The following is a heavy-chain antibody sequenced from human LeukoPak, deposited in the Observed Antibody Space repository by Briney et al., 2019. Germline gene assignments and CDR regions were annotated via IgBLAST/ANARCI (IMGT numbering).Heavy chain of an antibody. Sequence: GGSLRLSCAASGFSFSNYVTYWVRQAPRKGLEWVAVISYDGNNKYYADSVKGRFTISSDNSKNTLYLQMSSLRGEDTAVYYCAKGLQVAEPPDYWGQGILVTVSS. CDR2: ISYDGNNK. D-gene: IGHD2-15*01. J-gene: IGHJ4*02. CDR3: AKGLQVAEPPDY. CDR1: GFSFSNYV. V-gene: IGHV3-30*18.